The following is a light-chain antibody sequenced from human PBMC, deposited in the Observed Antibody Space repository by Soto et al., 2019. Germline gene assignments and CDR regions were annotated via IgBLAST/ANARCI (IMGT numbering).Light chain of an antibody. V-gene: IGKV3-20*01. CDR2: GAS. Sequence: DIVLTQSPGTLSLSPGERATLSCRASQSVSSSYLAWYQQKPGQAPRLLMYGASSRATGIPDRFSVSGSGTDGTITISRLETEDFSVYYGQQCGSSPPTFGQGTKVDIK. CDR3: QQCGSSPPT. CDR1: QSVSSSY. J-gene: IGKJ1*01.